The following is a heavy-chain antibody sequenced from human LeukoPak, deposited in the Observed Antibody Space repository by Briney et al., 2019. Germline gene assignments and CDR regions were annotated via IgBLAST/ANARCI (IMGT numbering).Heavy chain of an antibody. CDR1: DYSISSGYGYY. D-gene: IGHD3-22*01. J-gene: IGHJ4*02. Sequence: SETLSLTCTVSDYSISSGYGYYWGWIRQPPGKGLEWIGEINHSGSTNYNPSLKSRVTISVDTSKNQFSLKLSSVTAADTAVYYCARGRLGYYDSSGYPNTYFDYWGQGTLVTVSS. CDR3: ARGRLGYYDSSGYPNTYFDY. CDR2: INHSGST. V-gene: IGHV4-38-2*02.